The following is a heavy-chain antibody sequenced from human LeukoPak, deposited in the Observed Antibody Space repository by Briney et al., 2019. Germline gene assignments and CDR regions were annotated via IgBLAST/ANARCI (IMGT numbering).Heavy chain of an antibody. J-gene: IGHJ4*02. CDR1: GFTFSSYA. Sequence: PGGSLRLSCAASGFTFSSYAVHWVRQAPGKGLEWVAVISYDGSNKYYADSAKGRFTISRDNSKNTLYLQMNSLRAEDTAVYYCARTTSSGWYYFDYWGQGTLVTVSS. CDR2: ISYDGSNK. V-gene: IGHV3-30*04. D-gene: IGHD6-19*01. CDR3: ARTTSSGWYYFDY.